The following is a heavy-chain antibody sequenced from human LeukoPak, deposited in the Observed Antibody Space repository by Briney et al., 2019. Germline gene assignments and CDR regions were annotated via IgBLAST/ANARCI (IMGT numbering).Heavy chain of an antibody. V-gene: IGHV4-61*02. J-gene: IGHJ5*02. D-gene: IGHD4-17*01. Sequence: SETLSLTWTVSGGSISCASYYWSWIRQPAGKGLEGIGRIYTSGSTNYNPSLKSRVTISIATSKNQFSLKLSSVTAADTAVYYCARRYGDNGYGRFDPWGQGTLVTVSS. CDR2: IYTSGST. CDR3: ARRYGDNGYGRFDP. CDR1: GGSISCASYY.